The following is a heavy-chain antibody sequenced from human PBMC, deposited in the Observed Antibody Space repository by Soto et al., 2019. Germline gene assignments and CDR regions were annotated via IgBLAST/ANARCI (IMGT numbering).Heavy chain of an antibody. CDR2: IRGKTDTYAT. CDR1: GFTFSGSS. V-gene: IGHV3-73*01. Sequence: GGSRRLSCAASGFTFSGSSMHWVRQASGKGLEWVGRIRGKTDTYATAYAAPVRGRFTISRDDSKNTAYLQMNSLKTEDTAVYFCTKRIGAYAMDVWGPGTTVTVSS. J-gene: IGHJ6*02. D-gene: IGHD6-13*01. CDR3: TKRIGAYAMDV.